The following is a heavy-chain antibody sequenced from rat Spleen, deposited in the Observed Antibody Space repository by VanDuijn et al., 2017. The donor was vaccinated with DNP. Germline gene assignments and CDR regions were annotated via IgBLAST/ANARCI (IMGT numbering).Heavy chain of an antibody. V-gene: IGHV3-1*01. Sequence: EVQLQESGPGLAKPSQSLSLTCSVTGFSITSNYWAWIRKLPGNKMEWIGYINYSGSTGYNPSLKSRISITRDTSKNQFFLQLKSVTTEDTATYYCARWNIGTSTLDYWGQGVMVTVSS. CDR1: GFSITSNY. J-gene: IGHJ2*01. CDR2: INYSGST. D-gene: IGHD1-5*01. CDR3: ARWNIGTSTLDY.